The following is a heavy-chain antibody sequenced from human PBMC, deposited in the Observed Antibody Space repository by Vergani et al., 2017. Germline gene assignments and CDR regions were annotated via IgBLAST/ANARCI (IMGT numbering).Heavy chain of an antibody. V-gene: IGHV4-61*02. Sequence: QVQLQESGPGLVKPSQTLSLTCTVSGGSISSGSYYWSWIRQPAGKGLEWIGRIYTSGTTYYNPSLKSRVTMSVDTSKNQFSLRLNSVTAADTAVYYCARGSSSRGYYYYFYMDVWGKGTTVTVSS. CDR3: ARGSSSRGYYYYFYMDV. D-gene: IGHD6-13*01. J-gene: IGHJ6*03. CDR2: IYTSGTT. CDR1: GGSISSGSYY.